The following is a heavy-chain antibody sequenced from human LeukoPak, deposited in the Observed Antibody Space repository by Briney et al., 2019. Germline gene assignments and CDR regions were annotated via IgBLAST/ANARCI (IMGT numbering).Heavy chain of an antibody. Sequence: SETLSLTCAVYGGSFSGYYWSWIRQPPGKGLEWIGEINHSGSTNYNPSLKSRVTISVDTSKNQFSLKLSSVTAADTAVYYCARGHDILTGYYENRGQGTLVTVSS. CDR2: INHSGST. V-gene: IGHV4-34*01. CDR1: GGSFSGYY. J-gene: IGHJ4*02. CDR3: ARGHDILTGYYEN. D-gene: IGHD3-9*01.